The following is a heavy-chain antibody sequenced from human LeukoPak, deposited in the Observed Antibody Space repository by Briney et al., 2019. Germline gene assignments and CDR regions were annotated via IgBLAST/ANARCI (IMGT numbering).Heavy chain of an antibody. D-gene: IGHD5-24*01. CDR3: ARWAEWDGYNFFDY. Sequence: ASVKVSCKASGYTFTSYAMHWVRQAPGQRLEWMGWINPNSGGTNYAQKFQGWVTMTRDTSISTAYMELSRLRSDDTAVYYCARWAEWDGYNFFDYWGQGTLVTVSS. CDR1: GYTFTSYA. CDR2: INPNSGGT. J-gene: IGHJ4*02. V-gene: IGHV1-2*04.